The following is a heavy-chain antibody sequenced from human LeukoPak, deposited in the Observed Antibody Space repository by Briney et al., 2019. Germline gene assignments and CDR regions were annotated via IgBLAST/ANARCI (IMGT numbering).Heavy chain of an antibody. V-gene: IGHV1-18*01. Sequence: ASVKVSCKASGYTFTSYGISWVRQAPGQGLEWMGWISAYNGNTNYAQKLQGRVTMTTDTSTSTAYMELRSLRSEDTAVYYCATAGYSSGWYRSAPFDPWGQGTLVTVSS. CDR1: GYTFTSYG. D-gene: IGHD6-19*01. CDR3: ATAGYSSGWYRSAPFDP. J-gene: IGHJ5*02. CDR2: ISAYNGNT.